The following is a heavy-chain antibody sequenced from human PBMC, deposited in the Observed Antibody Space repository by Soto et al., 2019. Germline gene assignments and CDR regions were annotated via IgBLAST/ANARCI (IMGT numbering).Heavy chain of an antibody. CDR2: ISDRLGNI. CDR3: ARRSNPFDI. Sequence: QVQLVESGGGLVKPGGSLRLSCAASGFTFSDYYMSWIRQSPGRGLEWISYISDRLGNINYADSVKGRFTISRDNAKNSWYLQMNSLKADDTAVYYCARRSNPFDIWGQGTMVPVSS. CDR1: GFTFSDYY. J-gene: IGHJ3*02. V-gene: IGHV3-11*01.